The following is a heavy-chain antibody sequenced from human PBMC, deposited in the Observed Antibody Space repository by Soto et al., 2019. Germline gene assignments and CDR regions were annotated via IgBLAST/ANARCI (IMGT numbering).Heavy chain of an antibody. CDR2: ISAYNGNR. Sequence: ASVKVSCKASGYTFSHYGIGWVRQAPGQGLEWTGWISAYNGNRHFAEGLRGRITMTTNTTTSTADMELRSLSSDDTAVYYCARGGQECSNSGCGYIYDGMDVWGQGTTVTVSS. D-gene: IGHD1-26*01. CDR3: ARGGQECSNSGCGYIYDGMDV. J-gene: IGHJ6*02. V-gene: IGHV1-18*01. CDR1: GYTFSHYG.